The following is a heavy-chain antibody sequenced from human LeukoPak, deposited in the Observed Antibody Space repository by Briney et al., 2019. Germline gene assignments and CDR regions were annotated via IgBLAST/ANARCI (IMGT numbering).Heavy chain of an antibody. D-gene: IGHD1-1*01. CDR3: ARGVPQYPVDC. CDR2: IYYSGST. J-gene: IGHJ4*02. V-gene: IGHV4-59*01. Sequence: SETLSLTCTVSGGSIISYYWSWIRQPPGKGLEFIGYIYYSGSTNYNPSLKSRVTISVDTSKNQFSLKLSSLTAADTAVYYCARGVPQYPVDCWGQGTLVTVSS. CDR1: GGSIISYY.